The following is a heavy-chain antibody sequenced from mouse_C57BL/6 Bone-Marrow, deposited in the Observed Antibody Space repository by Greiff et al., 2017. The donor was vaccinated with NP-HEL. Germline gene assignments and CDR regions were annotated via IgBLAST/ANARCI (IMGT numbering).Heavy chain of an antibody. V-gene: IGHV14-4*01. D-gene: IGHD1-1*01. CDR3: TTGGSSPYAMDY. Sequence: EVQLQRSGAELVRPGASVKLSCTVSGFNIKDDYMHWVKQRPEQGLEWIGWIDPENGDTEYASKFQGKATITADTSSNTAYLQLSSLTSEDTAVYYCTTGGSSPYAMDYWGQGTSVTVSS. J-gene: IGHJ4*01. CDR1: GFNIKDDY. CDR2: IDPENGDT.